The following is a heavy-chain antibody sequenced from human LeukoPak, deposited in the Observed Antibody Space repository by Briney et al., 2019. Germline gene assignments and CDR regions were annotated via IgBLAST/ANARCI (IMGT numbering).Heavy chain of an antibody. CDR2: ISSSSSYT. J-gene: IGHJ4*02. CDR1: GFTFSDYY. V-gene: IGHV3-11*06. Sequence: PGGSLRLSCAASGFTFSDYYMSWIRQAPGKGLEWVSYISSSSSYTNYADSVKGRFTISRDNAKNSLYLQMNSLRAEDTAVYYCAGVLLWFGELSDLYFDYWGQGTLVTVSS. D-gene: IGHD3-10*01. CDR3: AGVLLWFGELSDLYFDY.